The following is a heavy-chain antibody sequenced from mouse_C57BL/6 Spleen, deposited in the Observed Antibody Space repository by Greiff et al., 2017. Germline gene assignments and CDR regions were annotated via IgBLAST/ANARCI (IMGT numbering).Heavy chain of an antibody. D-gene: IGHD1-1*01. Sequence: QVQLKESGAELVKPGASVKISCKASGYAFSSYWMNWVKQRPGKGLEWIGQIYPGDGDTNYNGKFKGKATLTADKSSSTAYMQLSSLTSEDSAVYFCARGGFITTVVVDYWGQGTTLTVSS. CDR1: GYAFSSYW. CDR2: IYPGDGDT. V-gene: IGHV1-80*01. J-gene: IGHJ2*01. CDR3: ARGGFITTVVVDY.